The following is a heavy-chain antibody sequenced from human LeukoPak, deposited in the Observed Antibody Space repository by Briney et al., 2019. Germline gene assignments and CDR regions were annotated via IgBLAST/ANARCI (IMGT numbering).Heavy chain of an antibody. CDR2: IKSNTDGGTT. J-gene: IGHJ4*02. D-gene: IGHD6-19*01. Sequence: GVLRLSCAASGFTLSNAWMGWVRQAPGKGLEWVGRIKSNTDGGTTDYAAPVKGRFSISRDDSKNTLYLQMNSLKIEDTAVYYCTTVPPLYGAVVGPRGYWGQGTLVTVSS. CDR1: GFTLSNAW. CDR3: TTVPPLYGAVVGPRGY. V-gene: IGHV3-15*01.